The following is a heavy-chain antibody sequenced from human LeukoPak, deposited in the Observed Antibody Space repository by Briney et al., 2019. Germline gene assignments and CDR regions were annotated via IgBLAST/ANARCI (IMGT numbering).Heavy chain of an antibody. Sequence: SVKVSCKASGGTFSSYAISWARQAPGQGLEWMGGIIPIFGTANYAQKFQGRVTITADESTSTAYMELSSLRSEDTAVYYCANIPVGRVVPAAAGWFDPWGQGTLVTVSS. CDR3: ANIPVGRVVPAAAGWFDP. J-gene: IGHJ5*02. V-gene: IGHV1-69*13. CDR2: IIPIFGTA. D-gene: IGHD2-2*01. CDR1: GGTFSSYA.